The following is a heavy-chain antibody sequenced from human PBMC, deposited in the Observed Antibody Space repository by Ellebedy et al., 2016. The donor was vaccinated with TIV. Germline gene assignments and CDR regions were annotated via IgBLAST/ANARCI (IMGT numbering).Heavy chain of an antibody. D-gene: IGHD4-17*01. CDR3: ARGGLYGDYAYYYGMDV. CDR1: GYTFTSYA. V-gene: IGHV1-18*01. J-gene: IGHJ6*02. CDR2: IIPILGIA. Sequence: AASVKVSCKASGYTFTSYAMHWARQAPGQRLEWMGRIIPILGIANYAQKLQGRVTMTTDTSTSTAYMELRSLRSDDTAVYYCARGGLYGDYAYYYGMDVWGQGTAVTVSS.